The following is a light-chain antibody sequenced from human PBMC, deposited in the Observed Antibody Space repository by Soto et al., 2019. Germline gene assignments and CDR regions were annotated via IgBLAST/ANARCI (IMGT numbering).Light chain of an antibody. CDR2: TVS. V-gene: IGKV2-24*01. Sequence: EIVMTQSPLSSAVTLGQPASISCGSSQSLVHSDGNTYLSWLHVGPGQSPRPLIYTVSDRFPGVPDRFTGSGAQTNFTLKISRAEAEDVGNYYCMQNTHFPLPFGGGTKVEI. CDR3: MQNTHFPLP. CDR1: QSLVHSDGNTY. J-gene: IGKJ4*01.